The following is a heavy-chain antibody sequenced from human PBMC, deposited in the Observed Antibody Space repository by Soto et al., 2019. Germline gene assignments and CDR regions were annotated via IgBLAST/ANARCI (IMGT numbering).Heavy chain of an antibody. V-gene: IGHV4-4*07. J-gene: IGHJ5*02. Sequence: SETLSLTCTVSGASISGFYWSWIRKSAGKGLEWIGRIYATGTTDYNPSLKSRVMMSVDTSKKQFSLKLRSVTAADMAVYYCVRDGTKTLRDWFDPWGQGISVTVS. CDR2: IYATGTT. CDR1: GASISGFY. CDR3: VRDGTKTLRDWFDP. D-gene: IGHD1-1*01.